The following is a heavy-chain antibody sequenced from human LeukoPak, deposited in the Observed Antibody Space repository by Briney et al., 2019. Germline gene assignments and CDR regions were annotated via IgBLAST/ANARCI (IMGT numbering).Heavy chain of an antibody. CDR1: GGSISSYY. V-gene: IGHV4-59*01. CDR2: IYYSGST. Sequence: PSETLSLTCTVSGGSISSYYWSWLRQPPGKGLEWIGYIYYSGSTNYNPSLKSRVTISVDTSKNQFSLKLSSVTAADTAVYYCARGRNWYYYDSSGFNYFDYWGQGTLVTVSS. D-gene: IGHD3-22*01. J-gene: IGHJ4*02. CDR3: ARGRNWYYYDSSGFNYFDY.